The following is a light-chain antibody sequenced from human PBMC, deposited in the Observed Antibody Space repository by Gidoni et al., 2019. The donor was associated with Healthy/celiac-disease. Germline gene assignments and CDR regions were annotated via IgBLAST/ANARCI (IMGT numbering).Light chain of an antibody. CDR3: MQALQTPYT. V-gene: IGKV2-28*01. CDR2: LGS. CDR1: QSLLHSNGYNY. Sequence: DIVMTQSPLSLPDTPGEPASISCRSSQSLLHSNGYNYLDWYLQKPGQSPQLLIYLGSNRASGVPDRFSGSGSDTDFTLKISRVEAEDVGVYYCMQALQTPYTFGQGTKLEIK. J-gene: IGKJ2*01.